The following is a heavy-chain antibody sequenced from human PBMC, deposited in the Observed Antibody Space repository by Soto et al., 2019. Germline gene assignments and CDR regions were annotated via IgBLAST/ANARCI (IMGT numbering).Heavy chain of an antibody. CDR3: ARSQGSSTSLEIYYYYYYGMDV. CDR1: GYTFTSYG. V-gene: IGHV1-18*01. CDR2: ISAYNGNT. J-gene: IGHJ6*02. D-gene: IGHD2-2*01. Sequence: ASVKVSCKASGYTFTSYGISWVRQAPGQGLEWMGWISAYNGNTNYAQKLQGRVTMTTDTSTSTAYMELSSLRSEDTAVYYCARSQGSSTSLEIYYYYYYGMDVWGQGTTVTVS.